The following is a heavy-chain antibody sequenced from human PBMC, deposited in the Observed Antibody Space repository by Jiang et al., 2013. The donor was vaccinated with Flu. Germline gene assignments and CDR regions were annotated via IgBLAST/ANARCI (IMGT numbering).Heavy chain of an antibody. V-gene: IGHV4-39*07. J-gene: IGHJ5*02. CDR2: IYYTGST. CDR3: GRHDHSDFGDPNWFDP. Sequence: GPGLVKPSETLSLTCTVSHGSISRTDSYWGWIRRPPGKGFEWIGSIYYTGSTFYNPSLKSRLTISVDTSKNQFSLKLSSVTAADTAVYYCGRHDHSDFGDPNWFDPWGQGTLVTVSS. CDR1: HGSISRTDSY. D-gene: IGHD4-17*01.